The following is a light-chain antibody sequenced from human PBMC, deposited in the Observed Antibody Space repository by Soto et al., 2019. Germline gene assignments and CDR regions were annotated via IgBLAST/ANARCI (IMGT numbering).Light chain of an antibody. J-gene: IGLJ1*01. Sequence: QSALTQPPSVSAAPGQKVTISCSGSSSNIGNNYVSWYQQLPGTAPKLLVYENNKRPSGIPDRFSGSKSGTSATLGITGLQTGDEADYYCGTWDSSLSAGVFGTGTKVTV. CDR3: GTWDSSLSAGV. CDR2: ENN. CDR1: SSNIGNNY. V-gene: IGLV1-51*02.